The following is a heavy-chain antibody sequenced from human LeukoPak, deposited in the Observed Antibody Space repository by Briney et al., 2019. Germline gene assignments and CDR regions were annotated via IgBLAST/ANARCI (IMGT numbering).Heavy chain of an antibody. Sequence: KPSETLSLTCAVSGYSISSGYYWGWIRQPPGKGLEWIGSIYHSGSTYYNPSLKSRVTISVDTSKNQFSLKLSSVTAADTAVYYCARHYRARYCSGGSCYSNAYYYYYMDVWGKGTTVTVSS. J-gene: IGHJ6*03. CDR1: GYSISSGYY. CDR3: ARHYRARYCSGGSCYSNAYYYYYMDV. V-gene: IGHV4-38-2*01. D-gene: IGHD2-15*01. CDR2: IYHSGST.